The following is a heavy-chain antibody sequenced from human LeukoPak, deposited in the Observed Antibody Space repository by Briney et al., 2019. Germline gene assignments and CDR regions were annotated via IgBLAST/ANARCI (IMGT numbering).Heavy chain of an antibody. V-gene: IGHV3-30*18. CDR1: GFTFSSYG. Sequence: QVQLVESGGGVVQPGRSLRLSCAASGFTFSSYGMHWVRQAPGKGLEWVAVISYDGSNKYYADSVKGRFTISRDNSKNTLYLQMNSLRAEDTAVYYCAKAPGGDCRPGDYWGQGTLVTVSS. J-gene: IGHJ4*02. CDR3: AKAPGGDCRPGDY. D-gene: IGHD2-21*02. CDR2: ISYDGSNK.